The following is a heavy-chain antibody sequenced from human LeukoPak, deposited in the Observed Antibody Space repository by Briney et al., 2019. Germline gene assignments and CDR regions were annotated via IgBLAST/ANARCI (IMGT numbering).Heavy chain of an antibody. CDR1: GFPFSDTW. D-gene: IGHD3-10*01. J-gene: IGHJ4*02. CDR2: ISGSGGST. CDR3: AKDVYYYGSGSPFDY. V-gene: IGHV3-23*01. Sequence: PGGSLRLSCAASGFPFSDTWMSWVRQAPGKGLEWVSAISGSGGSTYYADSVKGRFTISRDNSKNTLYLQMNSLRAEDTAVYYCAKDVYYYGSGSPFDYWGQGTLVAVSS.